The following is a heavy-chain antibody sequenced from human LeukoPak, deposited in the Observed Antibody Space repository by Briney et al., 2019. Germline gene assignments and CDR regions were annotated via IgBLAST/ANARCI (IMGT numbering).Heavy chain of an antibody. CDR1: GGTFSSYA. Sequence: GSSVKVSCKASGGTFSSYAISWVRQAPGQGLEWMGRIIPIFGTANYAQKFQGRVTMTRDTSISTAYMELSRLRSDDAAVYYCFFYDSSGYGLDVWGKGTTVTVSS. V-gene: IGHV1-69*05. CDR2: IIPIFGTA. CDR3: FFYDSSGYGLDV. D-gene: IGHD3-22*01. J-gene: IGHJ6*04.